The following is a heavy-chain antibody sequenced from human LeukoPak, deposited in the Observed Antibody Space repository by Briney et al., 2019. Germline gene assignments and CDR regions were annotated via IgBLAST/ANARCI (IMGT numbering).Heavy chain of an antibody. V-gene: IGHV1-8*01. CDR1: GYTFTSYD. CDR2: MSPNSGNT. Sequence: GASVKVSCKASGYTFTSYDFNWVRQATGQGLEWMGWMSPNSGNTGYAQKFQGRVTMTRNTSMSTAYMELSSLRSEDTAVYYCARGPPNWGYDYWGQGTLATVSS. D-gene: IGHD7-27*01. CDR3: ARGPPNWGYDY. J-gene: IGHJ4*02.